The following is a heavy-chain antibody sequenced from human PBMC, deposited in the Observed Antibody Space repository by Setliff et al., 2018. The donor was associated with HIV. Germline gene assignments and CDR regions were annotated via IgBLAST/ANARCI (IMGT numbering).Heavy chain of an antibody. CDR3: ARGDGTKYYYYYYMDV. Sequence: SCTVSGGSIGGYYWSWIRQPPGKGLEWIGEINHSGSTNYNPSLKSRVTISVDTSKNQFSLKLSSVTAADTAVYYCARGDGTKYYYYYYMDVWGKGTTVTVSS. CDR2: INHSGST. D-gene: IGHD1-7*01. V-gene: IGHV4-34*01. CDR1: GGSIGGYY. J-gene: IGHJ6*03.